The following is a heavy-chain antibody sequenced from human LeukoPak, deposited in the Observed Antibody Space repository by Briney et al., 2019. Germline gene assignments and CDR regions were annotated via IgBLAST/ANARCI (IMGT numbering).Heavy chain of an antibody. Sequence: ASVKVSCKASGYTFTRYYMHWVRQAPGQGLEWMGWINPNSGGTNYAQKFQGRVTMTRDTSISTAYMELSRLRSDDTAVYYCARAFGSYYDSSGYYRPWEYYYYYYMDVWGKGTTVTVSS. CDR1: GYTFTRYY. CDR2: INPNSGGT. D-gene: IGHD3-22*01. J-gene: IGHJ6*03. CDR3: ARAFGSYYDSSGYYRPWEYYYYYYMDV. V-gene: IGHV1-2*02.